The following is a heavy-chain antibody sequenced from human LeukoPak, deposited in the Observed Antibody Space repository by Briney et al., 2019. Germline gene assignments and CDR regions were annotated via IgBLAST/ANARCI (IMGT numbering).Heavy chain of an antibody. J-gene: IGHJ4*02. D-gene: IGHD3-22*01. V-gene: IGHV4-59*08. Sequence: SETLSLTCTVSGGSISSYYWSWIRQPPGKKREWIGYIYYSGRTYYNPSLKSRVTISVDTSKNQCSLSLCSVTAADTAVYYCARTISESGGYYYSDYWGQGTLVTVSS. CDR2: IYYSGRT. CDR1: GGSISSYY. CDR3: ARTISESGGYYYSDY.